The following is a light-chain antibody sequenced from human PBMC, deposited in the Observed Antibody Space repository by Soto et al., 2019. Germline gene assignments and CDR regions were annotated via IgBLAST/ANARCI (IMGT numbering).Light chain of an antibody. J-gene: IGKJ1*01. CDR3: QQYGSSGT. Sequence: EILLTQCPGTRSLSPCEMGTLSFWASQSVSNNYLAWYQQKPGQAPRRLIYGASNRATGIPDRFSGSGSGTDFTLTISRLEPEDFAVYYCQQYGSSGTFGQGTKVDIK. CDR2: GAS. CDR1: QSVSNNY. V-gene: IGKV3-20*01.